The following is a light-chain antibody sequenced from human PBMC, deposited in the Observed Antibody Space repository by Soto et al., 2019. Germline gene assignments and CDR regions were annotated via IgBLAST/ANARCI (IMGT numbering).Light chain of an antibody. CDR1: QSVSSK. Sequence: IVMTPSPATLSMSQGEEATLSCRASQSVSSKLAWYQQKPGQAPRLLIYGASTRATGIPARFSGSGSGTDFTLTISSLEPEDFAVYYCQQRYNWPTFGQGTRLEIK. CDR2: GAS. J-gene: IGKJ5*01. CDR3: QQRYNWPT. V-gene: IGKV3-15*01.